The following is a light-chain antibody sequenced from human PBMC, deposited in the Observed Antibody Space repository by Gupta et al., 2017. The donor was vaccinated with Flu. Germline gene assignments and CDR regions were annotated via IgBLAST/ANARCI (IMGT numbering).Light chain of an antibody. CDR3: QVWDSSFDHPV. Sequence: YVLPQPPSVSVAPGQTATITCEGDKMGRYSVHWYQQRPGQAPVLVVLDDSDRPSGIPERFSGSNSGNTATLTFRRVEAGDEAAYYCQVWDSSFDHPVFGGGTKLTVL. CDR2: DDS. J-gene: IGLJ3*02. V-gene: IGLV3-21*02. CDR1: KMGRYS.